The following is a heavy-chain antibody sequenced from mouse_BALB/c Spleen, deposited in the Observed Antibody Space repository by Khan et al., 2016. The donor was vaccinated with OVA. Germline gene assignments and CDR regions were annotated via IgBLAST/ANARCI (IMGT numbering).Heavy chain of an antibody. CDR1: GYTFTDYV. CDR2: IYPGSGSA. V-gene: IGHV1-77*01. J-gene: IGHJ3*01. CDR3: ARRCDGAWFAY. Sequence: QVQLQQPGPELVKPGASVKMSCKASGYTFTDYVITWVKQRTGQGLEWIGEIYPGSGSAYYNEKFKDKATLTADKSSDTAYMQLSSLTSEDSAVFFCARRCDGAWFAYGGRGTMVADSP.